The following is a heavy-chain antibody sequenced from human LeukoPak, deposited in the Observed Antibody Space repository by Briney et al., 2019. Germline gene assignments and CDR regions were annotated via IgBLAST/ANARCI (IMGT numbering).Heavy chain of an antibody. Sequence: SETLSLTCTVSGGSISSSSYYWGWIRQPPGKGLEWIGSIYYSGNTYYNPSLKSRVIISVDTSKNQFSLNLSSVTAADTAVYYCARLWVTTDYWGQGTLVTVSS. D-gene: IGHD4-17*01. V-gene: IGHV4-39*01. CDR2: IYYSGNT. CDR3: ARLWVTTDY. CDR1: GGSISSSSYY. J-gene: IGHJ4*02.